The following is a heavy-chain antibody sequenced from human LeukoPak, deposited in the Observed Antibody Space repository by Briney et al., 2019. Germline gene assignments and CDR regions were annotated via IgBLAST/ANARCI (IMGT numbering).Heavy chain of an antibody. J-gene: IGHJ4*02. D-gene: IGHD6-19*01. CDR1: GYTFISYA. CDR2: INTNTGNP. V-gene: IGHV7-4-1*02. CDR3: ARGYGSGWLSYYF. Sequence: ASVKVSCKASGYTFISYALNWVRQAPGQGLEWMGWINTNTGNPTYAQGFTGRFVFSLDTSVSTAYLQISSLKAEDTAVYYCARGYGSGWLSYYFWGQGTLVTGSP.